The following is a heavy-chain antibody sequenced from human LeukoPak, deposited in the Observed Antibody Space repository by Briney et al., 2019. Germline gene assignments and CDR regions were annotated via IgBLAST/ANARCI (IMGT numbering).Heavy chain of an antibody. CDR3: ARVLRYCSGGNCYSGGLGYMDV. D-gene: IGHD2-15*01. CDR1: GFTFSSSA. J-gene: IGHJ6*03. V-gene: IGHV3-23*01. CDR2: ISGSGDRT. Sequence: GGSLRLSCAASGFTFSSSAMNWVRQAPGKGLEWVSTISGSGDRTYYADSVKGRFTISRDNSKNTLFLQMNSLRAEDTAVYYCARVLRYCSGGNCYSGGLGYMDVWGKGTTVTISS.